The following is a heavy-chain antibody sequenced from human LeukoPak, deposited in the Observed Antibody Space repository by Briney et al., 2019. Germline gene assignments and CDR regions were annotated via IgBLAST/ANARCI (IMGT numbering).Heavy chain of an antibody. CDR2: ISTSGSTI. V-gene: IGHV3-11*04. Sequence: SGGSLRLSCVASGFTFSDYYMSWIRQAPGKGLECVSYISTSGSTIYYADSVKGRFTISRDNAKDSLYLQMNNLRAEDTAMYYCARHGYLNAGWPVGGGHWGQGTLVTVSS. J-gene: IGHJ4*02. D-gene: IGHD6-19*01. CDR1: GFTFSDYY. CDR3: ARHGYLNAGWPVGGGH.